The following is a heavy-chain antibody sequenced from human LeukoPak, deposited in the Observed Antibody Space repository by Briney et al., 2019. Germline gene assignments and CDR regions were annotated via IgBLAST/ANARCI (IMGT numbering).Heavy chain of an antibody. D-gene: IGHD3-22*01. CDR3: AKEVNYYDSSGSS. CDR2: ISGSGGST. Sequence: QAGGSLRLSCAASGFTFSSYAMSWVRQAPGKGLEWVSAISGSGGSTYYADSVKGRFTISRDNSKDTLYLQMNSLRAEDTAVYYCAKEVNYYDSSGSSWGQGTLVTVSS. CDR1: GFTFSSYA. J-gene: IGHJ5*02. V-gene: IGHV3-23*01.